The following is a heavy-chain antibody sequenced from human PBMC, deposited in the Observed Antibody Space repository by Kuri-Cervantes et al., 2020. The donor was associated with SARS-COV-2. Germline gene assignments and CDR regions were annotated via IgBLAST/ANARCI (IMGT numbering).Heavy chain of an antibody. Sequence: GESLKISCAASGFTFSSYAMSWVRQAPGKGLEWVSAISGSGGSTYYADSVKGRFTISRDNAKNSLYLQMNSLRAEDTAVYYCARVQVCTAYCGGYFDYWGQGTLVTVSS. V-gene: IGHV3-23*01. CDR1: GFTFSSYA. J-gene: IGHJ4*02. D-gene: IGHD2-21*01. CDR2: ISGSGGST. CDR3: ARVQVCTAYCGGYFDY.